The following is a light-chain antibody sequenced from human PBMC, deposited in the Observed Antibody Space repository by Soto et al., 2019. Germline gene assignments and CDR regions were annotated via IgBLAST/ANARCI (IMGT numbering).Light chain of an antibody. J-gene: IGKJ1*01. V-gene: IGKV2-28*01. CDR2: LGS. Sequence: DIVMTQSPLSPPVTPGDPASISFRSSQILLHSDGKNYLEWYVQKPGQSPRLLIYLGSNRASGVPDRFSGSGSGTGFTLKISRVEAEDVGVYYCMQPLQSWTFGQGTKVDIK. CDR1: QILLHSDGKNY. CDR3: MQPLQSWT.